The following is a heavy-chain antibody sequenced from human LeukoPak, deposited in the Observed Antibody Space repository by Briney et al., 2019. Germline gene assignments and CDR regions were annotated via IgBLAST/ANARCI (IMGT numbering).Heavy chain of an antibody. D-gene: IGHD3-22*01. Sequence: SETLSLTCTVSGGSISSSSYYWGWIRQPPGKGLEWIGSIYYSGSTYYNPSLKSRVTISVDTSKNQFSLKLSSVTAADTAVYYCARDPGGVSGYYDYWGQGTLVTVSS. CDR3: ARDPGGVSGYYDY. CDR1: GGSISSSSYY. J-gene: IGHJ4*02. V-gene: IGHV4-39*07. CDR2: IYYSGST.